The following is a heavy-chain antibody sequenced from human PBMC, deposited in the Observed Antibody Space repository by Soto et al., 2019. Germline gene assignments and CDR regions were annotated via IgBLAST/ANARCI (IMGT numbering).Heavy chain of an antibody. V-gene: IGHV1-18*01. CDR1: GYTFTSYG. CDR3: ARFEGLDSSGYYFAFDI. D-gene: IGHD3-22*01. J-gene: IGHJ3*02. Sequence: ASVKVSCKASGYTFTSYGISWVRQAPGQGLEWMGWISAYNGNTNYAQKLQGRVTMTTDTSTSTAYMELRSLRSDDTAVYYCARFEGLDSSGYYFAFDIWGQGTMVTVSS. CDR2: ISAYNGNT.